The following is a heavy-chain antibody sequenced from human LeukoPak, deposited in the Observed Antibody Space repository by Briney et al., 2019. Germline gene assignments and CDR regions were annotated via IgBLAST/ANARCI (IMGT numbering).Heavy chain of an antibody. Sequence: PSQTLSLTCTVSGGSISSGSYYWSWIRQPAGKGLEWIGRIYTSGSTNYNPSLKSRVTISVDTSKNQFSLKLSSVTAADTAVYYCARRYYDILTGYLADYWGQGTLVTVSS. CDR3: ARRYYDILTGYLADY. V-gene: IGHV4-61*02. J-gene: IGHJ4*02. CDR1: GGSISSGSYY. CDR2: IYTSGST. D-gene: IGHD3-9*01.